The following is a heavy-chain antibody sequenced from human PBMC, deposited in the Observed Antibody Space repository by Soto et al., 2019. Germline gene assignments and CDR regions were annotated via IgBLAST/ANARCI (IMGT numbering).Heavy chain of an antibody. V-gene: IGHV4-30-4*08. CDR3: ARVKATLYRHYYFDY. D-gene: IGHD5-12*01. J-gene: IGHJ4*02. CDR1: GGTINSGDYF. CDR2: IFYTGST. Sequence: TVSLTCSVSGGTINSGDYFWSWIRQPPGKGLEWIGSIFYTGSTYYSPSLKSRASMSMDTSNNLFSLRLRFLTAADTAVYFCARVKATLYRHYYFDYWGQGTPVTVSS.